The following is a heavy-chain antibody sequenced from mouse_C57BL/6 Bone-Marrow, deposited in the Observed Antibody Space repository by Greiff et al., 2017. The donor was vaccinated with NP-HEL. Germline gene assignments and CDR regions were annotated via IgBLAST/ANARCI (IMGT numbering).Heavy chain of an antibody. CDR2: IHPNSGST. V-gene: IGHV1-64*01. CDR1: GYTFTSYW. D-gene: IGHD1-1*01. Sequence: VKLVESGAELVKPGASVKLSCKASGYTFTSYWMHWVKQRPGQGLEWIGMIHPNSGSTNYNEKFKSKATLTVDKSSSTAYMQLSSLTSEDSAVYYCAPITTVVAPYYAMDYWGQGTSVTVSS. CDR3: APITTVVAPYYAMDY. J-gene: IGHJ4*01.